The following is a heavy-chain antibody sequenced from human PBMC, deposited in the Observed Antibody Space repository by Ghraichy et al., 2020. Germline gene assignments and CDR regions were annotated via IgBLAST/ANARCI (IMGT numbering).Heavy chain of an antibody. CDR1: GFTFSSYS. CDR3: ARDTEMATISFDY. CDR2: ISSSSYI. V-gene: IGHV3-21*01. Sequence: GGSLRLSCAASGFTFSSYSMNWVRQAPGKGLEWVSSISSSSYIYYADSVKGRFTISRDNAKNSMYLQMNSLRAEDTAVYYCARDTEMATISFDYWGQGTLVTVSS. J-gene: IGHJ4*02. D-gene: IGHD5-24*01.